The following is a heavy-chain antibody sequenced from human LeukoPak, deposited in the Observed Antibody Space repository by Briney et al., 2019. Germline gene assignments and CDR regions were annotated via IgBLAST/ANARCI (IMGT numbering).Heavy chain of an antibody. CDR2: FDPEDGET. V-gene: IGHV1-24*01. CDR3: ATIHHLPPRGWYGARTGISFDI. Sequence: GASVKVSCKVSGYTLTELSMHWVRQAPGKGLEWMGGFDPEDGETIYAQKFQGRVTMTEDTSTDTAYMELSSLRSEDTAVYYCATIHHLPPRGWYGARTGISFDIWGQGTMVTVSS. CDR1: GYTLTELS. J-gene: IGHJ3*02. D-gene: IGHD6-19*01.